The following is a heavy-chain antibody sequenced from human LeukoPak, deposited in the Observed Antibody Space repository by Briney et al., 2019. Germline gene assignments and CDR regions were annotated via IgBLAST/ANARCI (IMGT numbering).Heavy chain of an antibody. V-gene: IGHV4-59*01. CDR2: IYYSGST. J-gene: IGHJ6*02. CDR1: GGSISSYY. CDR3: ARVMGGYYYDSSGSSRALGYYYYYGMDV. D-gene: IGHD3-22*01. Sequence: PSETLSLTCTVSGGSISSYYWSWIRQPPGKGLEWIGYIYYSGSTNYNPSLKSRVTISVDTSKNQFSLKLSSVTAADTAVYYCARVMGGYYYDSSGSSRALGYYYYYGMDVWGQGTTVTVSS.